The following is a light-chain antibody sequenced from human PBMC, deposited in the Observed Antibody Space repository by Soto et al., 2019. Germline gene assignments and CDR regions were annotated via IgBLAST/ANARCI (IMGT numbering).Light chain of an antibody. CDR2: DNG. CDR1: SSNIGRNF. V-gene: IGLV1-51*01. Sequence: QSVLTQPPSVSAAPGQKVTISCSGSSSNIGRNFVSWYQQLPGTGPKLLIYDNGKRPSGTPERFSGSKSGMSATLAITGLQTGDEADYYCGTWDSSLNSWVFGAGTKLTVL. CDR3: GTWDSSLNSWV. J-gene: IGLJ3*02.